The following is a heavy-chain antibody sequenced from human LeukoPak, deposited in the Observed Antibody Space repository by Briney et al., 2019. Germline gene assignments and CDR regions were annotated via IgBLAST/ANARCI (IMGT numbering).Heavy chain of an antibody. Sequence: GGSLRLSCAASGFTVSSKYMSWVRQAPGKGLEWVSVIYSGGSTYYADSVKGRFTISRDNSKNTLYLQMNSLRAEDTAVYYCATEGPYYYGSGLNFQHWGQGTLVTVSS. CDR2: IYSGGST. CDR1: GFTVSSKY. V-gene: IGHV3-66*01. D-gene: IGHD3-10*01. CDR3: ATEGPYYYGSGLNFQH. J-gene: IGHJ1*01.